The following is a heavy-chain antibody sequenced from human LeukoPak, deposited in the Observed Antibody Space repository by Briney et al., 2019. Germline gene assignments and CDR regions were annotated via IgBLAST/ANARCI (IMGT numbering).Heavy chain of an antibody. CDR3: ARVRGSTSWHYFDY. V-gene: IGHV4-59*01. CDR2: IYYSGST. D-gene: IGHD6-13*01. CDR1: GGSLTSYY. Sequence: SETLSLTCIVSGGSLTSYYWSWIRQPPGKGLEWIGYIYYSGSTNYNLSLKNRVTVSVDTSKNQFSLKLSSVTAADTAVYYCARVRGSTSWHYFDYWGQGTLVAVSS. J-gene: IGHJ4*02.